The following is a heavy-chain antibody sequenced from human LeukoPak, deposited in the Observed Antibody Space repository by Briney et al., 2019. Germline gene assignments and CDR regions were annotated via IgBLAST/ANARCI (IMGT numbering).Heavy chain of an antibody. CDR1: GGSISSGSDY. CDR2: IYTSGST. J-gene: IGHJ4*02. D-gene: IGHD3-22*01. V-gene: IGHV4-61*02. Sequence: PSQTLSLTCTVSGGSISSGSDYGSWIRQPAGEGLEWIGRIYTSGSTNYNPSLKSRVTISVDTSKNQFSLKLSSVTAADTAVYYCAADYYDSSGYFFDYWGQGTLVTVSS. CDR3: AADYYDSSGYFFDY.